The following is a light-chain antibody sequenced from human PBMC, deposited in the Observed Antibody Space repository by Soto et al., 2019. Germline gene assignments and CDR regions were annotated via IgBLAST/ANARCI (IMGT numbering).Light chain of an antibody. CDR3: QQYGDSPLYS. J-gene: IGKJ2*01. CDR1: KSVNSNF. CDR2: NAS. V-gene: IGKV3-20*01. Sequence: EIVLTQSPGTLSLSPGERATLSCRASKSVNSNFLAWYKQKSGQAPRLLINNASRRAAGIPDRFSGSGSGTDFTLTISRLEPEDFAVYFCQQYGDSPLYSFGQGTKVEIK.